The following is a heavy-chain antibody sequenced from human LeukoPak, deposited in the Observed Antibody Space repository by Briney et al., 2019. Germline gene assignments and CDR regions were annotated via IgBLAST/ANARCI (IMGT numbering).Heavy chain of an antibody. CDR1: GYTFTSYA. V-gene: IGHV1-3*04. Sequence: HRASVKVSCKASGYTFTSYAMHWVRQAPGQRLEWMGWINTGNGNTEYSQKFQGRVTVTTDTSASTAYMELSSLRSEHTAVYYCARCGYSDAWSCDHWGQGTLVTVSS. J-gene: IGHJ5*02. CDR3: ARCGYSDAWSCDH. D-gene: IGHD5-18*01. CDR2: INTGNGNT.